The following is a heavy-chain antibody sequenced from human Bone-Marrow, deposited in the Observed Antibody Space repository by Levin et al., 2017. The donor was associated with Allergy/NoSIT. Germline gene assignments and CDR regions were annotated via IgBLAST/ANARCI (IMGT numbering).Heavy chain of an antibody. J-gene: IGHJ4*02. Sequence: PSETLSLTCTVSGGSISSYYWSWIRQPPGKGLEWIGYIYYSGSTNYNPSLKSRVTISVDTSKNQFSLKLSSVTAADTAVYYCAREELLNQFDYWGQGTLVTVSS. CDR3: AREELLNQFDY. V-gene: IGHV4-59*01. CDR1: GGSISSYY. CDR2: IYYSGST. D-gene: IGHD1-26*01.